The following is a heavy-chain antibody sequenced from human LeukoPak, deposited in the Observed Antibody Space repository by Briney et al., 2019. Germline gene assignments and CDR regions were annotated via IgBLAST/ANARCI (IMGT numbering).Heavy chain of an antibody. CDR1: RYRFTNYW. Sequence: GESLKISCQASRYRFTNYWIAWVRQMPGQGLEWMGIIYPSDSDIRYNPSFQGQVTISADKSISTAYLRWSSLQASDTAVYYCARVGTSNYRFFDSWGQGTLVTVSS. CDR3: ARVGTSNYRFFDS. D-gene: IGHD4-4*01. CDR2: IYPSDSDI. V-gene: IGHV5-51*01. J-gene: IGHJ4*02.